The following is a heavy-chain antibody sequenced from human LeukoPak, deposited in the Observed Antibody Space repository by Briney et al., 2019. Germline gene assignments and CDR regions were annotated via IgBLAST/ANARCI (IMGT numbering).Heavy chain of an antibody. J-gene: IGHJ4*02. D-gene: IGHD5-12*01. CDR2: IKQDGSEK. CDR3: ARDDATTNYDY. CDR1: GFTFSSYW. Sequence: GGSLRPSCAASGFTFSSYWMSWVRQAPGKGLEWVANIKQDGSEKYCVDSVKGRFTISRDNAKNSLYLQMNSLRAEDTAVYYCARDDATTNYDYGGQGPLVTVSS. V-gene: IGHV3-7*01.